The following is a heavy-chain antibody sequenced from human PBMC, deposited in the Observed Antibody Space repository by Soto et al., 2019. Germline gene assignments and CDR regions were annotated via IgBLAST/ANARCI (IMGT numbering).Heavy chain of an antibody. D-gene: IGHD4-17*01. CDR3: ARGSRYGDFSDAFDI. CDR2: MSGNNGNT. CDR1: GFTFTRYE. V-gene: IGHV1-8*01. Sequence: ASVKVSCKASGFTFTRYEISWVRQAPGQGLEWMGYMSGNNGNTNYAQNLQGRVTMTRNTSITTAYMELSSLRSEDTAVYYCARGSRYGDFSDAFDIWGQGTMVTVSS. J-gene: IGHJ3*02.